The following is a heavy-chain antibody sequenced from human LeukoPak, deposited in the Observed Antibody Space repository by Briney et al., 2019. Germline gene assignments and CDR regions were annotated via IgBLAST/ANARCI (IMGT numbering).Heavy chain of an antibody. Sequence: PGGSLRLSCAASGFTFSSYAMSWVRQAPGKGLEWVSAISGSGGGTYYADSVKGRFTISRDNSKNTLYLQMNSLRAEDTAVYYCAKDLDGDYGHYYYGMDVWGQGTTVTVSS. CDR2: ISGSGGGT. V-gene: IGHV3-23*01. J-gene: IGHJ6*02. CDR3: AKDLDGDYGHYYYGMDV. CDR1: GFTFSSYA. D-gene: IGHD4-17*01.